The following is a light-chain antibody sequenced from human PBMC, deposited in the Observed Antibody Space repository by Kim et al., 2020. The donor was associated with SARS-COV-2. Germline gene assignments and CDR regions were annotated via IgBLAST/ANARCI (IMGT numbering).Light chain of an antibody. CDR3: SSYAGSNSFV. CDR1: SSDVGGYNY. J-gene: IGLJ1*01. CDR2: EVT. Sequence: QSALTQPPSASGSPGQSVTISCTGTSSDVGGYNYVSWYQQHPGNAPKLMISEVTKRPSGVPDRFSGSKSGNTASLTVSGLQAEDEADYYCSSYAGSNSFVFGTGTKVTVL. V-gene: IGLV2-8*01.